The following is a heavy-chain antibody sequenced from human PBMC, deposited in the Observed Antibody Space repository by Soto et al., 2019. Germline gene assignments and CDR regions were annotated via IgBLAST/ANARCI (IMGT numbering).Heavy chain of an antibody. Sequence: QVQLVESGGGVVQPGRSLRLSCAASGFTFSSYGMHWVRQAPGKGLEWAAVISYDGSNKYYEEPANGRFTISRDNSKNTLYLQMNSLRAEDTAVYYCAKALWFGESYYYGMDVWGQGNTVTVSS. V-gene: IGHV3-30*18. CDR1: GFTFSSYG. J-gene: IGHJ6*02. CDR3: AKALWFGESYYYGMDV. D-gene: IGHD3-10*01. CDR2: ISYDGSNK.